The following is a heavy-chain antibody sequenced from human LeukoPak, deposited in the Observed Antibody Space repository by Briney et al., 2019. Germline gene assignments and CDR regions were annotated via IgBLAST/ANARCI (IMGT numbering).Heavy chain of an antibody. Sequence: ASVKVSCKASGYTFTSYDINWVRQATGQGIEWMGWMNPNSGNTGYAQKFQGRVTMTRNTSISTAYMELRSLRSDDSAVYYCARDMYDISGRADYWGQGTLVTVSS. J-gene: IGHJ4*02. CDR3: ARDMYDISGRADY. CDR1: GYTFTSYD. D-gene: IGHD3-22*01. CDR2: MNPNSGNT. V-gene: IGHV1-8*01.